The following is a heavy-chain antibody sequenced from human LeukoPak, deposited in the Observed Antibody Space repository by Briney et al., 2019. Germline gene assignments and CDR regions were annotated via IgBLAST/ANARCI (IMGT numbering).Heavy chain of an antibody. V-gene: IGHV4-4*07. CDR2: IYTSGST. J-gene: IGHJ6*03. CDR1: GGSISSYY. CDR3: ARIKYSRSPTTGTYYYYYMDV. Sequence: SETLSLTCTVSGGSISSYYWSWIRQPAGKGLEWIGRIYTSGSTNYNPSLKSRVTMSVDTSKNQFSLKLSSVTAADTAVYYCARIKYSRSPTTGTYYYYYMDVWGKGTTVSVSS. D-gene: IGHD6-6*01.